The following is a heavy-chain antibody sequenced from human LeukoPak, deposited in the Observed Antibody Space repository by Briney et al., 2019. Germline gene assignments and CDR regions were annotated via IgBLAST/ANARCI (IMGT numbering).Heavy chain of an antibody. Sequence: PGGSLRLSCEASGFTFSTYAMTWVRQAPGEGLEWVSSIRPSGGGSFYADSVQGRFTISRDDSKNSLYLQTHNLRVEDTAVYYCAKGLVWSSYAYPVDGAYWGQGTLVTVSS. D-gene: IGHD3-3*01. CDR2: IRPSGGGS. J-gene: IGHJ4*02. CDR1: GFTFSTYA. CDR3: AKGLVWSSYAYPVDGAY. V-gene: IGHV3-23*01.